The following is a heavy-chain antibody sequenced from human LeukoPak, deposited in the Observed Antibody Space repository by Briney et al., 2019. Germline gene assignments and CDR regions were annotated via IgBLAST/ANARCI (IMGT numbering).Heavy chain of an antibody. D-gene: IGHD2-8*01. CDR3: ARHPNLYAASAHHLPDHFDY. CDR1: GGSISSSDYS. Sequence: PSETLSLTCSVSGGSISSSDYSWAWIRQPPEKGLEWLGTVFHNGNANKNPSLKSRVTIFVDTSKNQFSMKLSSLTAADTSIYYCARHPNLYAASAHHLPDHFDYWGQGSLVTVSS. V-gene: IGHV4-39*01. CDR2: VFHNGNA. J-gene: IGHJ4*02.